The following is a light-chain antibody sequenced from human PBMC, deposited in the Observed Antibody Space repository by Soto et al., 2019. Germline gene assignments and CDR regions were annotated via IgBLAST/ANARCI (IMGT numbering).Light chain of an antibody. CDR3: QQYGSSPYT. Sequence: EIVLTQSPGTLSLSPGERATLSCRASQRVSSSYLAWYQQRPGQAPSLLIYGASNRATGIPDRFSGSGSGTDFTLTISRLEHEDIAVYYCQQYGSSPYTFGQGTKLEIK. CDR1: QRVSSSY. J-gene: IGKJ2*01. V-gene: IGKV3-20*01. CDR2: GAS.